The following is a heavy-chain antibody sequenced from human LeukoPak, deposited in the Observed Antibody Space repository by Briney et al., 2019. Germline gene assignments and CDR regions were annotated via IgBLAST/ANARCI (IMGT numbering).Heavy chain of an antibody. CDR2: IYYSGST. Sequence: SESLSLTCAVYGGSFSGYYWSWIRQHPGKGLEWIGYIYYSGSTYYNPSLKSRVTISVDTSKNQFSLKLSSVTAADTAVYYCARDGDYTPFDYWGQGTLVSVSS. J-gene: IGHJ4*02. CDR1: GGSFSGYY. CDR3: ARDGDYTPFDY. V-gene: IGHV4-31*11. D-gene: IGHD4-17*01.